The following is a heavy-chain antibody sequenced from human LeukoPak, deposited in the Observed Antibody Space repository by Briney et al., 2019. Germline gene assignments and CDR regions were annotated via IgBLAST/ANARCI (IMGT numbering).Heavy chain of an antibody. CDR2: IYHSGST. J-gene: IGHJ6*03. D-gene: IGHD6-13*01. V-gene: IGHV4-4*02. Sequence: SETLSLTCAVSGGSISSSNWWSWVRQPPGKGLEWIGEIYHSGSTYYNPSLKSRVTISVDTSKNQFSLKLSSVTAADTAVYYCARHPREGSRPPRYYYYYYMDVWGKGTTVTVSS. CDR3: ARHPREGSRPPRYYYYYYMDV. CDR1: GGSISSSNW.